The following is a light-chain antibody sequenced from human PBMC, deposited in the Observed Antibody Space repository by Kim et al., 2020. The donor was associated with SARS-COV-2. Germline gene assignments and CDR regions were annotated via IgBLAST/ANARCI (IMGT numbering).Light chain of an antibody. J-gene: IGKJ1*01. CDR2: GAS. CDR1: QGVSSN. V-gene: IGKV3-15*01. Sequence: SPGERAPPSCRASQGVSSNLAWYQQKPGQAPRLLIYGASTRATGIPARFSGSGSGTEFTLTISSLQSEDFAVYYCQQYNNWPPWTFGQGTKVDIK. CDR3: QQYNNWPPWT.